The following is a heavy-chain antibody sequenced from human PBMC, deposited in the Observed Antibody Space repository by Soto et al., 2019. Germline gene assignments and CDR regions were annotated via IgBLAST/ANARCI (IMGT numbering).Heavy chain of an antibody. CDR2: IYATGTT. J-gene: IGHJ5*02. Sequence: SETLSLTCTVSVASLSGFYWSCIRQSAGKGLESIGRIYATGTTDYNPSLKSRVMMSVDTSKKQFSLKLRSVTAADTAVYYCGRDGTKTLRHWFDPWGQG. V-gene: IGHV4-4*07. CDR1: VASLSGFY. CDR3: GRDGTKTLRHWFDP. D-gene: IGHD1-1*01.